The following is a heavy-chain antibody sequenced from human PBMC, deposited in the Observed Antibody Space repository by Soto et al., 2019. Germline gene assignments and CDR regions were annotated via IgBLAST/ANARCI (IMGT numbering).Heavy chain of an antibody. CDR3: ARGRYCLTGRCFPNWFDS. CDR1: GDSISTVDYF. J-gene: IGHJ5*01. D-gene: IGHD2-15*01. CDR2: IYKSATT. Sequence: ASETLSLTCSVSGDSISTVDYFWAWIRQPPGQALEYIGYIYKSATTYYNPSFESRVAISLDPSKSQFSLNVTSVTAADTAVYFCARGRYCLTGRCFPNWFDSWGQGTLVTVS. V-gene: IGHV4-30-4*01.